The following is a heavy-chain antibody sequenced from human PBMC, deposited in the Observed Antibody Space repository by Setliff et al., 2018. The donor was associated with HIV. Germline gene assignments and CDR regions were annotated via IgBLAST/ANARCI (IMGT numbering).Heavy chain of an antibody. CDR1: GDTFTNYG. CDR3: AIDVIGGWLRPMPDY. J-gene: IGHJ4*02. CDR2: ISGYSGKT. D-gene: IGHD5-12*01. V-gene: IGHV1-18*01. Sequence: ASVKVSCKASGDTFTNYGISWVRQAPGQGLEWMGWISGYSGKTNYAQKLQGRVTMTTDTSTSTAYMEMRSLRSDDTAVYYCAIDVIGGWLRPMPDYWGPGTLVTVSS.